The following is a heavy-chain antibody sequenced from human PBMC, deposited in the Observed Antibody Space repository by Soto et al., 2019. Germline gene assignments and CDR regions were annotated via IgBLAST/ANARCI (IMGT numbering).Heavy chain of an antibody. V-gene: IGHV3-21*06. Sequence: EVQLVESGGGLVKPGGSLRLSCAASGFRFSDYSMNWVRQAPGKGLEWVSSISSSSTYTYYADSVKGRFTISRHNAKNSLYLQMNSLSVDDTAVYFCATRYCTTTNCYAFDDWSQGTLVTVAA. CDR3: ATRYCTTTNCYAFDD. J-gene: IGHJ4*02. CDR2: ISSSSTYT. CDR1: GFRFSDYS. D-gene: IGHD2-2*01.